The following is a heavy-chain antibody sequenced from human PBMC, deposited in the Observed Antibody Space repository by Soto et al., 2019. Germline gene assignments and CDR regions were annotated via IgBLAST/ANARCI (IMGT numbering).Heavy chain of an antibody. Sequence: PGGSLRLSCAASGLNFSAYGMHWVRQAPGTGLELVALLSFDTSKKYYADSVKGRFTTSRDTSRNTLYLQMNSLRVEDTAVYYCRVGVADWGHGT. CDR2: LSFDTSKK. CDR3: RVGVAD. V-gene: IGHV3-30*03. CDR1: GLNFSAYG. D-gene: IGHD1-26*01. J-gene: IGHJ4*01.